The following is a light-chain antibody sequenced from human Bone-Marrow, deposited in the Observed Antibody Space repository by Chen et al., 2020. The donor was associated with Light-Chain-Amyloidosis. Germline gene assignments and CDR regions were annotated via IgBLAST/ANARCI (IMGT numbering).Light chain of an antibody. J-gene: IGKJ4*01. CDR1: QSVSSY. V-gene: IGKV3-11*01. CDR2: DAS. CDR3: QQRSI. Sequence: EIVLTQSPATLSLSPGERATLSCRASQSVSSYSAWYQQKPGQAPRLLIYDASNRATGIPVRFSGSGSGTDFTLTISSLEPEDFAVYYCQQRSIFGGGTKVEIK.